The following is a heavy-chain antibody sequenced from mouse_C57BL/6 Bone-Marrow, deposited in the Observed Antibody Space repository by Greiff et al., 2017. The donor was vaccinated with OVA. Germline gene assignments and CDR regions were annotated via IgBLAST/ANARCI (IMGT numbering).Heavy chain of an antibody. J-gene: IGHJ4*01. D-gene: IGHD1-1*01. V-gene: IGHV7-3*01. CDR1: FTFTDYY. CDR3: ARYKPTVVATNAMDY. CDR2: IRNKANGYTT. Sequence: EVKLVESGGGLVQPGGFTFTDYYMSWVRQPPGKALEWLGFIRNKANGYTTEYSASVKGRFTISRDNSQSILYLQMNALRAEDSATYYCARYKPTVVATNAMDYWGQGTSVTVSS.